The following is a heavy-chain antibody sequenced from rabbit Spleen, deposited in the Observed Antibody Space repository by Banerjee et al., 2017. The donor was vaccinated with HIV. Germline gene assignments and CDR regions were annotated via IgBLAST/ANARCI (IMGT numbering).Heavy chain of an antibody. D-gene: IGHD1-1*01. V-gene: IGHV1S40*01. J-gene: IGHJ6*01. CDR1: EVSFSCDSY. CDR3: ARDTSSSFSSYGMDL. CDR2: IDTGSSGFT. Sequence: QSLEESGGALVKPGASLTLTCIASEVSFSCDSYMFWVRQAPGKGLEWIACIDTGSSGFTYFASWAKGRFTISKTSSTTVTLQMTSLTAADTATYFCARDTSSSFSSYGMDLWGPGTLVTVS.